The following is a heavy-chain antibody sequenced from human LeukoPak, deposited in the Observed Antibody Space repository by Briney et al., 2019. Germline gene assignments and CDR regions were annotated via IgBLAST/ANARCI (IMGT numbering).Heavy chain of an antibody. CDR1: GFTFSTYA. CDR2: IYSGGST. J-gene: IGHJ6*02. D-gene: IGHD3-3*01. Sequence: GGSLRLSCAASGFTFSTYAVSWVRQAPGKGLEWVSVIYSGGSTYYADSVKGRFTISRDNSKNTLYLQMNSLRAEDTAVYYCARSDFWSGYLDGMDVWGQGTTVTVSS. CDR3: ARSDFWSGYLDGMDV. V-gene: IGHV3-66*01.